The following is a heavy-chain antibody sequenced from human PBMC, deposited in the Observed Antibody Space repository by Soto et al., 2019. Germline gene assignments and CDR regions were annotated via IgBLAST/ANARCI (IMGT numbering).Heavy chain of an antibody. Sequence: ASVKVSCKASGYTFTGYYRHWVRQAPGQGLEWMGWINPNSGGTNYAQKFQGWVTMTRDTSISTAYMELSRLRSDDTAVYYCAREWLRPTARRNYYYYGMDVWGQGTTVTVSS. CDR2: INPNSGGT. CDR3: AREWLRPTARRNYYYYGMDV. D-gene: IGHD5-12*01. CDR1: GYTFTGYY. J-gene: IGHJ6*02. V-gene: IGHV1-2*04.